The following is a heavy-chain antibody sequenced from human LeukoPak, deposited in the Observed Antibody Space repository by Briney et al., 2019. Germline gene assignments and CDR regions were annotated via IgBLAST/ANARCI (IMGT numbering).Heavy chain of an antibody. Sequence: GGSLRLSCAASGFTFDDYAMHWVRQAPGKGLEWVSGISWNSGSIGYADSVKGRFTISRDNAKNSLYLQMNSLRAEDTALYYCAKEQDIVVAAPFDYWGQGTLVTVSS. CDR2: ISWNSGSI. V-gene: IGHV3-9*01. CDR3: AKEQDIVVAAPFDY. CDR1: GFTFDDYA. J-gene: IGHJ4*02. D-gene: IGHD2-2*01.